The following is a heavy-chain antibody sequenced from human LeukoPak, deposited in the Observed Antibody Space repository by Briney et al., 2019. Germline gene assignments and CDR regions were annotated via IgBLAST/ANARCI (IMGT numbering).Heavy chain of an antibody. J-gene: IGHJ4*02. CDR3: ARNYDLGTYPIDY. D-gene: IGHD3-10*01. V-gene: IGHV3-21*01. CDR1: GFTFSSYS. Sequence: TGGSLRLSCAASGFTFSSYSMNRVRQAPGKGLEWVSSINRTGSYIYYADSLKGRFTISRDNAKNSLYLQMNSLRAEDTAVYYCARNYDLGTYPIDYWGQGTLVTVSS. CDR2: INRTGSYI.